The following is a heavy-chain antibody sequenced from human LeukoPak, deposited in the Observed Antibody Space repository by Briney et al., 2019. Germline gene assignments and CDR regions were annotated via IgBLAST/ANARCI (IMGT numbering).Heavy chain of an antibody. V-gene: IGHV3-21*01. CDR1: GFIFNIYG. J-gene: IGHJ6*03. CDR2: ISNSGGST. CDR3: ARARDYNYYMDV. Sequence: NPGGSLRLSCTASGFIFNIYGMTWVRQAPGKGLECVSSISNSGGSTYYADSVEGRFTISRDNAKNSLYLQMNSLRAEDTAVYYCARARDYNYYMDVWGKGTTVTVSS. D-gene: IGHD5-24*01.